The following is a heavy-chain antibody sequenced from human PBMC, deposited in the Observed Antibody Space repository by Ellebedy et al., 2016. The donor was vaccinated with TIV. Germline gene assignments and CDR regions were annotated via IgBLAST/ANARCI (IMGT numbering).Heavy chain of an antibody. J-gene: IGHJ5*02. V-gene: IGHV3-74*01. CDR3: ARDRGDYSISGP. Sequence: GESLKISXVASGFTFGRYWMHWVRQAPGNKLVWVSRIKSDGSSTTYAGSVKGRFTTSRDNARNTLYLQMNSLRGEDTAVYFCARDRGDYSISGPWGQGTLVTVSS. CDR1: GFTFGRYW. D-gene: IGHD4-11*01. CDR2: IKSDGSST.